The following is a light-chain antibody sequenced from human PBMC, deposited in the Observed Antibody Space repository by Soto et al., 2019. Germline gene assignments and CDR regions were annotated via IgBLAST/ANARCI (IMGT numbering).Light chain of an antibody. CDR1: NSNIGSNT. J-gene: IGLJ2*01. CDR2: SNN. Sequence: QSALTQPPSASGTPGQRVTFSCSGSNSNIGSNTVNWYQQFPGTAPKLLIYSNNQRPSGVPDRFSGSKSGTSASLAISGLQSEDEADYYCTAWDDSLNGRVFGGGTKLT. CDR3: TAWDDSLNGRV. V-gene: IGLV1-44*01.